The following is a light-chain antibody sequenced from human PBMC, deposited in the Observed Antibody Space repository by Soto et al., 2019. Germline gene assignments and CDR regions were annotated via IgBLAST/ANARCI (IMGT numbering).Light chain of an antibody. J-gene: IGKJ5*01. CDR1: QSVSSR. V-gene: IGKV3-20*01. Sequence: EIVMTQSPGTLSLYPGERATLSCRASQSVSSRLAWYQQKPGQAPRLLIYGTSNRATGIPARFSGSGSGTDFTLTISRLEPEDFAVYYCQQYGISPIPFGQGTRLEIK. CDR2: GTS. CDR3: QQYGISPIP.